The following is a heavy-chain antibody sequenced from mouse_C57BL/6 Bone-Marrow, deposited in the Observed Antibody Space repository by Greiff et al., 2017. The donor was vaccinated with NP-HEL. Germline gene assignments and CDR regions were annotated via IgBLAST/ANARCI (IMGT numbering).Heavy chain of an antibody. Sequence: QVQLQQPGADLVKPGASVKLSCKASGYTFTSYWMHWVKQRPGRGLEWIGRIDPNSGGTKFNEKFKTKATLTVDKPSSTAYMQLSSLTSEDAAVNYCARYYYGSRGWYLDVWGTGATVTVSS. CDR3: ARYYYGSRGWYLDV. D-gene: IGHD1-1*01. V-gene: IGHV1-72*01. CDR2: IDPNSGGT. J-gene: IGHJ1*03. CDR1: GYTFTSYW.